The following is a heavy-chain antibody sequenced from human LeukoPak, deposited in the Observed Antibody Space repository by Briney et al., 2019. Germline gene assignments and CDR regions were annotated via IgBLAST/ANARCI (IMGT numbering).Heavy chain of an antibody. CDR2: IYHSGST. CDR3: ASSRGYSYHPSGYFYYY. J-gene: IGHJ4*02. V-gene: IGHV4-4*02. Sequence: SETLSLTCAVSGDSITSHNWWSWVRPPPGMRLEWIGEIYHSGSTNYNPSLKSRVTISVDKSKNQFSLKLSSVTAADTAVYYCASSRGYSYHPSGYFYYYWGQGTLVTVSS. CDR1: GDSITSHNW. D-gene: IGHD3-22*01.